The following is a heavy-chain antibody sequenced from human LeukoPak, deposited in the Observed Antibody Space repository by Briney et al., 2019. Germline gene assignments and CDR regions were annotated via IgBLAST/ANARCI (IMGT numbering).Heavy chain of an antibody. V-gene: IGHV3-30-3*01. Sequence: GGSLRLSCAASGFTFSSYAMHWVRQAPGKALEWVAVISYDGSNKYYADSVKGRFTISRDNSKNTLYLQMNSLRAEDTAVYYCARDVAWFPSMIVVVISYYFDYWGQGTLVTVSS. CDR3: ARDVAWFPSMIVVVISYYFDY. D-gene: IGHD3-22*01. CDR2: ISYDGSNK. J-gene: IGHJ4*02. CDR1: GFTFSSYA.